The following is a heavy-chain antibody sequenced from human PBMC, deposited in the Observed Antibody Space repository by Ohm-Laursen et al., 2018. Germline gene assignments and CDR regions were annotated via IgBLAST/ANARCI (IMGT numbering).Heavy chain of an antibody. CDR2: MWANGRDK. Sequence: SSLRLSCAASGFTFSIYGIHWVRQAPGKGLEWVAVMWANGRDKYYADSVKGRFTVSRDNSKNTLYLQMNSLRAEDTAVYYCAREIMYYGMDVWGQGTTVTVSS. V-gene: IGHV3-33*01. D-gene: IGHD3-16*01. J-gene: IGHJ6*02. CDR1: GFTFSIYG. CDR3: AREIMYYGMDV.